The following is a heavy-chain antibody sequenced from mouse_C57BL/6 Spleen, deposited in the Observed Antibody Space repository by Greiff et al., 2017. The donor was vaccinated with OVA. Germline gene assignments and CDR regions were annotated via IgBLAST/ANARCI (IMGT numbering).Heavy chain of an antibody. J-gene: IGHJ4*01. Sequence: EVMLVESGEGLVKPGGSLKLSCAASGFTFSSYAMSWVRQTPEKRLEWVAYISSGGDYIYYADTVKGRFTISRDNARNTLYLQMSSLKSEDTAMYYCTRDRDPGAMDYWGQGTSVTVSS. CDR3: TRDRDPGAMDY. CDR1: GFTFSSYA. CDR2: ISSGGDYI. D-gene: IGHD2-14*01. V-gene: IGHV5-9-1*02.